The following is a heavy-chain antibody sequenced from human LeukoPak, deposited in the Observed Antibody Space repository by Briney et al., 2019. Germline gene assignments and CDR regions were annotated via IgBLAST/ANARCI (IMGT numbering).Heavy chain of an antibody. CDR1: GYTFTSYG. J-gene: IGHJ5*02. V-gene: IGHV1-18*01. D-gene: IGHD2-2*01. CDR2: ISAYNGNT. CDR3: ARDISGYCSSTSCYFDWFDP. Sequence: ASVNVSCKASGYTFTSYGISWVRQAPGQGLEWMGWISAYNGNTNYAQKLQGRVTMTTDTSTSTAYMELRSLRSDDTAVYYCARDISGYCSSTSCYFDWFDPWGQGTLVTVSS.